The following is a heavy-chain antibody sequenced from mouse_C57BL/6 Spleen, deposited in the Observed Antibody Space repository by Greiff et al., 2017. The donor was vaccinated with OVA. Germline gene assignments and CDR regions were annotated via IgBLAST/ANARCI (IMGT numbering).Heavy chain of an antibody. CDR2: IYPRSGNT. CDR3: ARSFLYDYDRPLYAMDY. J-gene: IGHJ4*01. D-gene: IGHD2-4*01. CDR1: GYTFTSYG. V-gene: IGHV1-81*01. Sequence: QVQLQQSGAELARPGASVKLSCKASGYTFTSYGISWVKQRTGQGLEWIGEIYPRSGNTYYNEKFKGKATLTADKSSSTAYMELRSLTSEDSAVYFCARSFLYDYDRPLYAMDYWGQGTSVTVSS.